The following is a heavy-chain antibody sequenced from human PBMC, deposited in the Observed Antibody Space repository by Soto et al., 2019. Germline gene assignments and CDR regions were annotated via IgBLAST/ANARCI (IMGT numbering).Heavy chain of an antibody. CDR2: IYHSGST. J-gene: IGHJ4*02. CDR1: SDSISSSNW. V-gene: IGHV4-4*02. Sequence: ASETLSLTCAVSSDSISSSNWWSWVRQPPGKGLEWIGEIYHSGSTNYNPSLKSRVTISVDTSKNQFSLKLSSVTAADTAVYYCARAFPAAMANYFDYWGQGTLVTVSS. CDR3: ARAFPAAMANYFDY. D-gene: IGHD2-2*01.